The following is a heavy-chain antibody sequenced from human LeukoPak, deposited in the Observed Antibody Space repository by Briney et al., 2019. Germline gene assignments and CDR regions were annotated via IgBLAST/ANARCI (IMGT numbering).Heavy chain of an antibody. CDR1: GYTFTSYD. CDR3: ARGLATISWGYYYYVDV. CDR2: MNPNSGNT. Sequence: ASVKVSCKASGYTFTSYDINWVRQATGQGLEWMGWMNPNSGNTGYAQKFQGRVTMTRNTSISTAYMELSSLRSEDTAVYYCARGLATISWGYYYYVDVWGKGTTVTVSS. J-gene: IGHJ6*03. V-gene: IGHV1-8*01. D-gene: IGHD3-9*01.